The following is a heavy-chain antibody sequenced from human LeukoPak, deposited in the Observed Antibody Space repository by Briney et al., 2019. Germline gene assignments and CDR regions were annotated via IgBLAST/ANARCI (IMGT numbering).Heavy chain of an antibody. CDR1: GGSISSYY. V-gene: IGHV4-59*01. CDR3: ARDRLYCSSTSCYSWFDP. J-gene: IGHJ5*02. CDR2: IYYSGST. D-gene: IGHD2-2*02. Sequence: SETLSLTCTVSGGSISSYYWSWIRQPPGKGLEWIGYIYYSGSTNYNPSLKSRVTISVDTSKNQFSLKLSSVTAADTAVYYCARDRLYCSSTSCYSWFDPWGQGTLVTVSS.